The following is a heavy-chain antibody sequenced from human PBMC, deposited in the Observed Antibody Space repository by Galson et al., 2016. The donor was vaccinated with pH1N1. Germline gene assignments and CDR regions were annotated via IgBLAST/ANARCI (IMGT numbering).Heavy chain of an antibody. CDR3: ARLWYGEYIDY. Sequence: GYADSVMGRFTISKDNTKNSLFLQMNSLRPEDTAVYYCARLWYGEYIDYWGQGTRVSVSS. D-gene: IGHD3-10*01. J-gene: IGHJ4*02. V-gene: IGHV3-9*01.